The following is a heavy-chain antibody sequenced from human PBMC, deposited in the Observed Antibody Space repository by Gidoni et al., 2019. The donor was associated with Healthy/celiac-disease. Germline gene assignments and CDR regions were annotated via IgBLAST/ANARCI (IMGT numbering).Heavy chain of an antibody. CDR1: GGSISSGGYY. D-gene: IGHD5-18*01. V-gene: IGHV4-31*03. Sequence: QVQLQESGTGLVKPSKNLYHNGTVSGGSISSGGYYWSWIRQHPGMGLEWIGYIYYSGSTYYNPSLKRRVTISVDTSKNQFSLKLRSVTAADTAVYYCARRQYSYARFDYLGQGTLVTVSS. J-gene: IGHJ4*02. CDR2: IYYSGST. CDR3: ARRQYSYARFDY.